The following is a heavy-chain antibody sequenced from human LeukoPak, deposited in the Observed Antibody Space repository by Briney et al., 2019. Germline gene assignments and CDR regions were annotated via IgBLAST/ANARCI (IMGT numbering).Heavy chain of an antibody. CDR3: ARDLSLVTIFGVVIDKYFDY. CDR2: ISSSGSTI. CDR1: GFTFSDYY. J-gene: IGHJ4*02. Sequence: GGSLRLSCAASGFTFSDYYMSWIRQAPGKGLEWVSYISSSGSTIYYADSVKGRFTISRDNAKHSLYLQMNSLRAEDTAVYYCARDLSLVTIFGVVIDKYFDYWGQGTLVTVSS. V-gene: IGHV3-11*04. D-gene: IGHD3-3*01.